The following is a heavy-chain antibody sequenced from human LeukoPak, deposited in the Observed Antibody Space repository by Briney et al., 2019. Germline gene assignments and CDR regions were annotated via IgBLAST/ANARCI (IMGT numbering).Heavy chain of an antibody. D-gene: IGHD3-16*02. CDR1: GGSSSYY. Sequence: SETLSLTCTVSGGSSSYYWSWIRQPPGKGLEWIGYIYYSGSTNYNPSLKSRVTISVDTSKNQFSLKLSSVTAADTAVYYCARSGIVDYYYYMDVWGKGTTVTISS. CDR3: ARSGIVDYYYYMDV. V-gene: IGHV4-59*01. J-gene: IGHJ6*03. CDR2: IYYSGST.